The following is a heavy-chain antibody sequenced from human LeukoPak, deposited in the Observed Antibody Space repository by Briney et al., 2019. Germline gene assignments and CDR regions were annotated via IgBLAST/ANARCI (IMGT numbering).Heavy chain of an antibody. V-gene: IGHV3-23*01. CDR1: GFTFSSYA. D-gene: IGHD2-21*02. CDR2: ISGSGGRT. J-gene: IGHJ4*02. Sequence: GGSLRLSCADSGFTFSSYAMSWVRQAPGKGLEWVSAISGSGGRTYYADSVKGRFTMSRDNSKNMLYLQMNSLRVEDTAVYCCAKGRLVVTGIDYWGQGTQVTVSS. CDR3: AKGRLVVTGIDY.